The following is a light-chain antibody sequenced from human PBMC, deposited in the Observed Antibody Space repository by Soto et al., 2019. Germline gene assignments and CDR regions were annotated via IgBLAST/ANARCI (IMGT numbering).Light chain of an antibody. CDR3: QELNSYPKA. CDR2: AAS. Sequence: DIQLTQSPSFLSASVGDRVTITCRASQGISSYLAWYQQKPGKAPKLLIYAASTLQSGVPSRFSGSGSGAASTLTISSLQPEDFATSYSQELNSYPKAFGQGNKVEIK. CDR1: QGISSY. J-gene: IGKJ1*01. V-gene: IGKV1-9*01.